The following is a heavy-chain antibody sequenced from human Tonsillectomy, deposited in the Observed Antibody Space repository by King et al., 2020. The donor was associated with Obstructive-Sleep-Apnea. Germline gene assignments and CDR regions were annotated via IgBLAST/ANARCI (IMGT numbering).Heavy chain of an antibody. V-gene: IGHV3-7*03. CDR2: INQDGSEI. Sequence: VQLVQSGGGLVQPGGSLRLSCGVSGFTFSNYWMSWVRQAPGKGLEWVANINQDGSEINYVDSIKGRFTISRDNAKKSLYLQMSTLRAEDTAVYYCAREERFSVIVGLLGYYAMDVWGQGTSVTVSS. D-gene: IGHD1-26*01. J-gene: IGHJ6*02. CDR1: GFTFSNYW. CDR3: AREERFSVIVGLLGYYAMDV.